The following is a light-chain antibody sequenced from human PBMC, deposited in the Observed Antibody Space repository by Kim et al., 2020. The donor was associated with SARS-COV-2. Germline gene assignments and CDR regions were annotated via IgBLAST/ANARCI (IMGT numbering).Light chain of an antibody. CDR3: QAWDSSTVV. J-gene: IGLJ2*01. Sequence: VSPGQTASITCSGDKLGDKYACWYQQKPGQSPVLVIYQDSKRPSGIPERFSCSNSGNTATLTISGTQAMDESDYYCQAWDSSTVVFGGGTQLTVL. CDR1: KLGDKY. CDR2: QDS. V-gene: IGLV3-1*01.